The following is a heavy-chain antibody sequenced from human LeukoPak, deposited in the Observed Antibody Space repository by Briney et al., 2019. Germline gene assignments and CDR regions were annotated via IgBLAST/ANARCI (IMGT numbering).Heavy chain of an antibody. Sequence: GGSLRLSCAASGFTISSYAMSWVRQAPGKGLEWVSAISGSGGSTYYADSVKGRFTIPRDNSKNTLYLQMNSLRAEDTAVYYCAPHYYDSSGYSYFDYWGQGTLVTVSS. V-gene: IGHV3-23*01. D-gene: IGHD3-22*01. CDR3: APHYYDSSGYSYFDY. J-gene: IGHJ4*02. CDR1: GFTISSYA. CDR2: ISGSGGST.